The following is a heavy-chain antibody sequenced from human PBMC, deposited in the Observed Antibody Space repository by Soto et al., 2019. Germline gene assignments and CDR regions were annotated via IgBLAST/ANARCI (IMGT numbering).Heavy chain of an antibody. CDR1: GFTFSSYA. V-gene: IGHV3-64*01. CDR2: ISSNGGST. Sequence: EVQLVESGGGLVQPGGSLRLSCAASGFTFSSYAMHWVRQAPGKGLEYVSAISSNGGSTYYANSVKGRFTISRDNSKNTLYLQMDSLRAEDMAVYYCARQGHYYYYYYMDVWGKGTTVTVSS. J-gene: IGHJ6*03. CDR3: ARQGHYYYYYYMDV.